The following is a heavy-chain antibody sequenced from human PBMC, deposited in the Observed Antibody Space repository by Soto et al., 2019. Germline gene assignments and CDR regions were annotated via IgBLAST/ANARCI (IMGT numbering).Heavy chain of an antibody. Sequence: SVKVSCKASGYTFTSYGISWVRQAPGQGLEWMGWISAYNGNTNYAQKLQGRVTMTTDTSTSTAYMELRSLRSDDTAVYYCARDYFYTVGYCSGGSCPHSFDYWGQGTLVTVSS. CDR1: GYTFTSYG. V-gene: IGHV1-18*01. D-gene: IGHD2-15*01. J-gene: IGHJ4*02. CDR3: ARDYFYTVGYCSGGSCPHSFDY. CDR2: ISAYNGNT.